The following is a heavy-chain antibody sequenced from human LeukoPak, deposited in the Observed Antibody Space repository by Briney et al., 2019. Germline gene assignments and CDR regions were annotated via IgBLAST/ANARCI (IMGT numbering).Heavy chain of an antibody. CDR1: GSTLSSSW. J-gene: IGHJ6*02. CDR3: ARDSGTQGPYYYGLDV. V-gene: IGHV3-74*01. D-gene: IGHD1-7*01. Sequence: GGSLRLSCAASGSTLSSSWMHWVRQVPGRGLVWVSRISSGGGSRDYADSVKGRFTISRDNAKTTLYLQMNSLGPEDTAVYYCARDSGTQGPYYYGLDVWGQGTTVTVSS. CDR2: ISSGGGSR.